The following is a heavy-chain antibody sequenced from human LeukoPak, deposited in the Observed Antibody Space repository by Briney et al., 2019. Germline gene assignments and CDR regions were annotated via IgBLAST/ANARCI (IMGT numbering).Heavy chain of an antibody. CDR3: AKSLCGSYVCVEGGFDAFDI. CDR1: GFTFGSYA. Sequence: GGSLRLSCAASGFTFGSYAMSWVRQAPGKGLEWVSSFSCSGGSTYYADSVKGRFTISRDNSRNTLYVEMNSLRAEDTAVYYCAKSLCGSYVCVEGGFDAFDIWGQGTMVTVSS. CDR2: FSCSGGST. J-gene: IGHJ3*02. V-gene: IGHV3-23*01. D-gene: IGHD1-26*01.